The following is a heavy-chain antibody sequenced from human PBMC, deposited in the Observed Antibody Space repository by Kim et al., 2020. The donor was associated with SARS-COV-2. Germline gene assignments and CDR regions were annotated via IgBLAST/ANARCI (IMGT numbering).Heavy chain of an antibody. CDR1: GFTFSSYA. CDR3: ARDLHMVRGVAGHPDY. D-gene: IGHD3-10*01. CDR2: ISYDGSNK. Sequence: GGSLRLSCAASGFTFSSYAMHWVRQAPGKGLEWVAVISYDGSNKYYADSVKGRFTISRDNSKNTLYLQMNSLRAEDTAVYYCARDLHMVRGVAGHPDYWGQGTLVTVSS. V-gene: IGHV3-30*04. J-gene: IGHJ4*02.